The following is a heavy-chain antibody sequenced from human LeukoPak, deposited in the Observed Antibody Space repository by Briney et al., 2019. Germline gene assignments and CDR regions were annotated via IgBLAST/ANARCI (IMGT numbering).Heavy chain of an antibody. V-gene: IGHV4-4*07. CDR2: IYTSGST. Sequence: PSEALSLTCTVSGGSISSYYWSWFRQPAGKGLEWIGRIYTSGSTNYNPSLKSRVTMSVDTSKNQFSLKLSSVTAADTAVYYCARGYKRGYSYAHYWGQGTLVTVSS. D-gene: IGHD5-18*01. CDR3: ARGYKRGYSYAHY. J-gene: IGHJ4*02. CDR1: GGSISSYY.